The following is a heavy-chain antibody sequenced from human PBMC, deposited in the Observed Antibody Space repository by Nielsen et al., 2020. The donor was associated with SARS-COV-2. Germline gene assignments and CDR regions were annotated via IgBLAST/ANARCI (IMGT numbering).Heavy chain of an antibody. Sequence: SETLSLTCTVSGGSVSSGSYYWSWIRQPPGKGLEWIGYIYYSGSTNYNPSLKSRVTISVDTSKNQFSLKLSSVTAADTAVYYCASSSGSYYYYYGMDVWGQGTTVTVSS. D-gene: IGHD1-26*01. J-gene: IGHJ6*02. V-gene: IGHV4-61*01. CDR2: IYYSGST. CDR1: GGSVSSGSYY. CDR3: ASSSGSYYYYYGMDV.